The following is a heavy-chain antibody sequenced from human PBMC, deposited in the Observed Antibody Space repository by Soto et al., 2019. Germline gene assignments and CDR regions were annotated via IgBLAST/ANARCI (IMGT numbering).Heavy chain of an antibody. D-gene: IGHD3-22*01. CDR1: GFTFSSYG. CDR2: ISYDGSNK. CDR3: AKVRMDYYDSSGYYFDYYYGMDV. J-gene: IGHJ6*02. V-gene: IGHV3-30*18. Sequence: GGSLRLSCAASGFTFSSYGMHWVRQAPGKGLEWVAVISYDGSNKYYADSVKGRFTISRDNSKNTLYLQMNSLRAEDTAVYYCAKVRMDYYDSSGYYFDYYYGMDVWGQGNSGHRLL.